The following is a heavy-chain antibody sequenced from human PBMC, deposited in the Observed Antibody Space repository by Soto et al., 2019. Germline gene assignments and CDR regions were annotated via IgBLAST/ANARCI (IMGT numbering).Heavy chain of an antibody. V-gene: IGHV4-59*01. CDR2: IYYSGST. CDR1: GGSISSYY. J-gene: IGHJ3*02. D-gene: IGHD3-9*01. Sequence: SETLSLTCTVSGGSISSYYWSWIRQPPGKGLEWIGYIYYSGSTNYNPSLKSQVTISVDTSKNLFSLKLSSVTAADTAVYYCARALILTGYYIHDAFDIWGQGTMVTVSS. CDR3: ARALILTGYYIHDAFDI.